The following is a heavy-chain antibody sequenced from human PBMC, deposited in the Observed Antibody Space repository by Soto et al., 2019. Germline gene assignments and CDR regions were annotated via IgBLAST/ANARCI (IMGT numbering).Heavy chain of an antibody. CDR3: AGDTSRGEYDY. CDR2: INVYNGNA. D-gene: IGHD3-10*01. CDR1: GYTCTSYG. V-gene: IGHV1-18*01. J-gene: IGHJ4*01. Sequence: QVQLVQSGAEVKKPGASVKVSCKASGYTCTSYGISWVRQAPGQGLEWMGWINVYNGNANYAQKRQGRVTMTTDTSTSTAYLDLRSLRFDGTAVYFCAGDTSRGEYDYWRHGTVVTVSS.